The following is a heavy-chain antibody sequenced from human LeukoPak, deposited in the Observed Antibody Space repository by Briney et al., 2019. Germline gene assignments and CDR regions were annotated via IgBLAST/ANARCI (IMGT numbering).Heavy chain of an antibody. CDR1: GGSFSGYY. J-gene: IGHJ6*03. Sequence: PSETLSLTCAVYGGSFSGYYWSWIRQPPGKGLEWIGEINHSGSTNYNPSLKGRVTISVDTSKNQFSLKLSSVTAADTAVYYCARGRYCSGGSCYSSYYYYMDVWGKGTTVTVSS. CDR3: ARGRYCSGGSCYSSYYYYMDV. V-gene: IGHV4-34*01. CDR2: INHSGST. D-gene: IGHD2-15*01.